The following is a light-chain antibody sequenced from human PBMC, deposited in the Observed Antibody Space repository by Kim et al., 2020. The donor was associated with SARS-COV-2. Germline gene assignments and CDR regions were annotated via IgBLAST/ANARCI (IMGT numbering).Light chain of an antibody. Sequence: ATLSLSPGERATLSCRASQSVGTYLAWYQQKPDQAPRLLIYDASKRATGIPARFRGSGSGTDFTLTIGTLEPEDSAVYYCQQRGNFGQGTRLEIK. V-gene: IGKV3-11*01. CDR2: DAS. CDR1: QSVGTY. J-gene: IGKJ5*01. CDR3: QQRGN.